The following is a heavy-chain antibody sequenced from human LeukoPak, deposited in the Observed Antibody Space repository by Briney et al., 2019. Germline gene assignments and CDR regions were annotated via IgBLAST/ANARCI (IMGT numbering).Heavy chain of an antibody. V-gene: IGHV1-2*02. CDR1: VYTFTTYY. Sequence: ASVKVSCKASVYTFTTYYIHWVRQAPVQGLEWMGWINPDSGGTNDAQKFQGRVTMTRDTSISTVYMDLSMLRSDDTAIYYCVREARAGNWFDPWGQGTLVIVSS. CDR2: INPDSGGT. J-gene: IGHJ5*02. CDR3: VREARAGNWFDP.